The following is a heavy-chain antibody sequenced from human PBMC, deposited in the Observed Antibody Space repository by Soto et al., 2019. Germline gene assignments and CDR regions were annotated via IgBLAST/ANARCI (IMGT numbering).Heavy chain of an antibody. D-gene: IGHD3-9*01. Sequence: SQTLSLTCAISGDSVSSNTVAWNWIRQSPSRDLEWLGRTYYRSKWYDDYAESVKSRITINPDTSKNQFSLHLNSVTLEDTAVYYCARDGYDILTGPTDGDYGMDVWGQGTTVTVSS. V-gene: IGHV6-1*01. J-gene: IGHJ6*02. CDR2: TYYRSKWYD. CDR1: GDSVSSNTVA. CDR3: ARDGYDILTGPTDGDYGMDV.